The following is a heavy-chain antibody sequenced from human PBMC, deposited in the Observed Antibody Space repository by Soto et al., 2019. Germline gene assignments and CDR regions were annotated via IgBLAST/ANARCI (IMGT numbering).Heavy chain of an antibody. CDR2: TYYTSKWYY. Sequence: SQSLSLTCAISGDSVSRDSIVWTWIRQSPSRGLEWLGRTYYTSKWYYDYALSVKSRITINPDTSKNHFSLQLNSVTPEDTAVYYCGRAVARRIDYWRQGTEVTVSS. CDR3: GRAVARRIDY. J-gene: IGHJ4*02. V-gene: IGHV6-1*01. D-gene: IGHD6-19*01. CDR1: GDSVSRDSIV.